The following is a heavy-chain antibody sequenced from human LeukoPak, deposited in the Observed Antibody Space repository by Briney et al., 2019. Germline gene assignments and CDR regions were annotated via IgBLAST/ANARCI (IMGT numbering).Heavy chain of an antibody. CDR3: ARTTDFQGRDFFDY. V-gene: IGHV1-18*01. CDR1: GYTFSYYG. D-gene: IGHD2/OR15-2a*01. CDR2: SSAYNGNT. Sequence: GASVKVSCKASGYTFSYYGMSWVRQAPGQGLEWMGWSSAYNGNTNYAQKVQGRVTMTTDTSTSTAYMELRSLRSDDTAVYYCARTTDFQGRDFFDYWGEGTLLTLSS. J-gene: IGHJ4*02.